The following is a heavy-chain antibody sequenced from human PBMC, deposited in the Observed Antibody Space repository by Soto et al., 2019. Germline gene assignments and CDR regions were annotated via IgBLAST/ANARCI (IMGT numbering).Heavy chain of an antibody. D-gene: IGHD1-7*01. V-gene: IGHV4-4*02. CDR1: GGSFTSNNW. J-gene: IGHJ4*02. CDR3: ASRDPGTSVDY. CDR2: IYRTGST. Sequence: QVQLQESGPGLVKPSGTLSLTCAVSGGSFTSNNWWTWVRQPPGQRLEWIGEIYRTGSTNNNPSLKRRVTISLDKSENQFSRKVALLTAADTAVYYCASRDPGTSVDYWGQGTLVTVSS.